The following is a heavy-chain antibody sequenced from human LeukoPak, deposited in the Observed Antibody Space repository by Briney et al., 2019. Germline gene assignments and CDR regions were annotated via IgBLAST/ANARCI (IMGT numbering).Heavy chain of an antibody. CDR1: GFSLSTSGVG. V-gene: IGHV2-5*02. Sequence: SGPTLVNPTQTLTLTCTFSGFSLSTSGVGVSWIRQPPGKALEWLALIYWDDDKRYSPSLKSRLTITKDTYKNQVVLTMTNMDPVDTATYYCAHTGMYYYGSGSYYKDFDYWGQGTLVTVSS. CDR2: IYWDDDK. D-gene: IGHD3-10*01. J-gene: IGHJ4*02. CDR3: AHTGMYYYGSGSYYKDFDY.